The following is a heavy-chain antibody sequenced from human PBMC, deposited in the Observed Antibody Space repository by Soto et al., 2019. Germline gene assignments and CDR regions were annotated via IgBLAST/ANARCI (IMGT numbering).Heavy chain of an antibody. Sequence: ASVKVSCKASGYTFTHYFMHWVRQAPGQGLEWVGWINPISGATNYAQKFQGRVTLTRVTSISTAYMELNRLRSDDTAIYYCTRDQSYYEGNNHYGSLDHWGQGTLVTVSS. CDR1: GYTFTHYF. V-gene: IGHV1-2*02. CDR3: TRDQSYYEGNNHYGSLDH. J-gene: IGHJ4*02. CDR2: INPISGAT. D-gene: IGHD3-22*01.